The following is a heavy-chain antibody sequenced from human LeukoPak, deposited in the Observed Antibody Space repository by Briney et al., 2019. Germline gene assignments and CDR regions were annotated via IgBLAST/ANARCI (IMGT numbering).Heavy chain of an antibody. V-gene: IGHV3-48*04. J-gene: IGHJ4*02. D-gene: IGHD1-26*01. Sequence: PGGSLRLSCAASGFTFSTYSMNWVRQAPGKGLEWISYITGSSSTINYADSVKGRFTISRDNARNSLYLQMNSLRVEDTAVYYCARGELGRAYFDHWGQGTLVTVSS. CDR1: GFTFSTYS. CDR3: ARGELGRAYFDH. CDR2: ITGSSSTI.